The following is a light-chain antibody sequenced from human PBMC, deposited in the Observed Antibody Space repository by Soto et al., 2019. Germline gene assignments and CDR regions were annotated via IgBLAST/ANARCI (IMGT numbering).Light chain of an antibody. V-gene: IGKV3-20*01. CDR3: QQYGSSPTT. CDR1: QSVSSNY. Sequence: EIVLTQSPGTLSLSPGQRATLSCRASQSVSSNYLAWYRQKPGQAPRLLIFGASNRATGIPDRFSGSGSGTDFTLTISRMEPEDFAVYYCQQYGSSPTTFGQGTKVEIK. J-gene: IGKJ1*01. CDR2: GAS.